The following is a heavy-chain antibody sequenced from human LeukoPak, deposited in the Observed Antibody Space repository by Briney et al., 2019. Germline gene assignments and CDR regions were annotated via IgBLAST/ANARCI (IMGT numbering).Heavy chain of an antibody. CDR2: INPNSGGT. J-gene: IGHJ4*02. CDR3: ASFYTAMGDY. V-gene: IGHV1-2*02. D-gene: IGHD5-18*01. Sequence: ASVKVSSKNSGYTFTGYYMHWVRQAPGQGLEWMGWINPNSGGTNYAQTFQGMVTMTRDTSISTAYMELSRLRSDDTAVYYCASFYTAMGDYWGQGTLVTVSS. CDR1: GYTFTGYY.